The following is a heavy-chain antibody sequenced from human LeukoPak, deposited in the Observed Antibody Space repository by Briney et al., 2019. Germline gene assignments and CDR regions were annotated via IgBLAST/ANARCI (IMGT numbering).Heavy chain of an antibody. V-gene: IGHV3-66*01. CDR3: MGYGGNSF. J-gene: IGHJ4*02. Sequence: GGSLRLSCVASGFTVSNNHVCWVRQAPGKGLEWVSLIDNVGGTYYADSVKGRFTISRDDSENTLYLQMNSLRAEDTALYYCMGYGGNSFWGQGTLVTVSS. D-gene: IGHD4-23*01. CDR2: IDNVGGT. CDR1: GFTVSNNH.